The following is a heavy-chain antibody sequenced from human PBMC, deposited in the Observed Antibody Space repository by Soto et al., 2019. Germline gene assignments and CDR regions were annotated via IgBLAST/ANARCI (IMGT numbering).Heavy chain of an antibody. CDR2: IYYSGST. D-gene: IGHD3-16*02. CDR3: ARLLTSPTYYDYIWGSYRYDRDY. CDR1: GGSISSYY. V-gene: IGHV4-59*08. J-gene: IGHJ4*02. Sequence: SETLSLTCTVSGGSISSYYWSWIRQPPGKGLEWIGYIYYSGSTNYNPSLKSRVTISVDTSKNQFSLKLSSVTAADTAVYYCARLLTSPTYYDYIWGSYRYDRDYWGQGTLVTVSS.